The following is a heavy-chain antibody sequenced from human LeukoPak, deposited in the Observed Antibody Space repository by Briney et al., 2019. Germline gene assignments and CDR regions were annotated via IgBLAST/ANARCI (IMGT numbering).Heavy chain of an antibody. CDR2: INPNSGGS. Sequence: GGSVKVSCKASGYTFTYYSMHWMRQAPGQGLEWVCLINPNSGGSHYARRLKGRVTVTSDTSNNTAYMDLTSLTTYDTAVYYCARGPRYAGGGCELGPWWGQGILVTVSA. CDR3: ARGPRYAGGGCELGPW. V-gene: IGHV1-2*06. CDR1: GYTFTYYS. D-gene: IGHD5-12*01. J-gene: IGHJ4*01.